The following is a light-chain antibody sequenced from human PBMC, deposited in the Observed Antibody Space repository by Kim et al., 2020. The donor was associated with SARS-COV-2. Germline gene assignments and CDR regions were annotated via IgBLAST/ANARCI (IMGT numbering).Light chain of an antibody. CDR1: NIGTKS. CDR3: QVWDSSSDHWV. V-gene: IGLV3-21*04. J-gene: IGLJ3*02. CDR2: YDN. Sequence: APGKTARITCGGNNIGTKSVNWYQQKPGQAPVLVIYYDNDRPSGIPDRFSGSNSGNTATLTISRVEAGDEADYYCQVWDSSSDHWVFGGGTKLTVL.